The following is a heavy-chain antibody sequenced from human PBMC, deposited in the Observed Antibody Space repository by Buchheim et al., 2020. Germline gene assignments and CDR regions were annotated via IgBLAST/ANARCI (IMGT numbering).Heavy chain of an antibody. V-gene: IGHV3-33*01. J-gene: IGHJ4*02. CDR2: IWYDGSNK. CDR1: RFTFCSYG. D-gene: IGHD5-12*01. Sequence: QVQLVESGGGVVQPGRSLRLSCAASRFTFCSYGMHWVRQAPGKGLEWVAVIWYDGSNKYYADSVKGRFTISRDNSKNTLYLQMNSLRAEDTAVYYCARGGGYAPPNSWGQGTL. CDR3: ARGGGYAPPNS.